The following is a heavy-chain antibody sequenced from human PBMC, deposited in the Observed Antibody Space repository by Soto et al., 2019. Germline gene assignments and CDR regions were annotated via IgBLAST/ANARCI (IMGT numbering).Heavy chain of an antibody. V-gene: IGHV4-31*03. Sequence: SETLSLTCTVSGDPISSDSYSWSWIRQHPGKGLEWIGYISHSGSTYYDPSLRSRVSISVDTSKNEFSLKLASVTAADTAVYYCARLPPPDYYYYVMDVWGQGTAVTVSS. CDR2: ISHSGST. CDR1: GDPISSDSYS. CDR3: ARLPPPDYYYYVMDV. D-gene: IGHD6-25*01. J-gene: IGHJ6*02.